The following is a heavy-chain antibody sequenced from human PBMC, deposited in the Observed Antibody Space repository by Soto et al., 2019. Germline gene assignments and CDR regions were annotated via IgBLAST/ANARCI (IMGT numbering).Heavy chain of an antibody. CDR3: ARDGSRDSLYYLRSYYYYGMDV. CDR1: GGSFSGYY. D-gene: IGHD3-22*01. Sequence: SETLSLTCAVYGGSFSGYYWSWIRQPPGKGLEWIGEINHSGSTNYNPSLKSRVTISVDTSKNQFSLKLSSVTAADTAVYYCARDGSRDSLYYLRSYYYYGMDVWGQGTTVTVSS. V-gene: IGHV4-34*01. CDR2: INHSGST. J-gene: IGHJ6*02.